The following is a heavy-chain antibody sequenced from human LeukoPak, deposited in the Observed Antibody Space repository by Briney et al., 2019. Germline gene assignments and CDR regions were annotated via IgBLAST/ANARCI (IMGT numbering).Heavy chain of an antibody. D-gene: IGHD6-19*01. Sequence: GGSLRLSCVASGFTLSSYNMKWVRQAPGKRLEWVSSISWRSSDIEYADSVKGRFTISRDIDKKSLYLQMNSLRVEDTAVYYCAREYFGSGIAVAGTDYWGQGTLVTVSS. CDR2: ISWRSSDI. CDR3: AREYFGSGIAVAGTDY. J-gene: IGHJ4*02. CDR1: GFTLSSYN. V-gene: IGHV3-21*01.